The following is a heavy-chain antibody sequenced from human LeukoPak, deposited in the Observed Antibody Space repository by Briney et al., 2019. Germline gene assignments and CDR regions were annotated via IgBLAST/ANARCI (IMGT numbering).Heavy chain of an antibody. CDR1: GFTFSHYS. CDR3: ARVMMGATVTTFHYYCMDV. J-gene: IGHJ6*03. Sequence: PGGSLTLSCAACGFTFSHYSIDWVRQAPGKGLERVASITSSSSHIYYADLVKGRFTISRDNTQNELYLQMNSLRAEDTAIYYCARVMMGATVTTFHYYCMDVWGVGTTVTVSS. D-gene: IGHD4-11*01. V-gene: IGHV3-21*01. CDR2: ITSSSSHI.